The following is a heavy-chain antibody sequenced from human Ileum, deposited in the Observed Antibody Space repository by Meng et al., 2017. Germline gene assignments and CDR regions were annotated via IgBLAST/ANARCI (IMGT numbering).Heavy chain of an antibody. CDR3: ARGDFRVN. J-gene: IGHJ4*02. CDR1: GFTFSGQY. V-gene: IGHV3-72*01. D-gene: IGHD3-3*01. Sequence: VQLVEAGGGVVQPGRSLRLPCAASGFTFSGQYMDWVRQAPGKGLEWVARVRNKENGYSTGYAASVEGRFTISRDDSKNSLYLQMNSLTTEDTAVYYCARGDFRVNWGQGTLVTVSS. CDR2: VRNKENGYST.